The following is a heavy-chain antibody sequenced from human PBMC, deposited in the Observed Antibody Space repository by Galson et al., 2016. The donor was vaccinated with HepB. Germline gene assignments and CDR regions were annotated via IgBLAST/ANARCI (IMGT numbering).Heavy chain of an antibody. J-gene: IGHJ4*02. Sequence: SVKVSCKASGYRFIEYGVNWVRQAPGQGLEWMGWINPNTGNPTYSQGFTGRSVFSSDTSVTTAYLQISGLAPDDSAIYFCARGPTGALDYWGQGTLVTVSS. CDR1: GYRFIEYG. CDR2: INPNTGNP. CDR3: ARGPTGALDY. D-gene: IGHD1-1*01. V-gene: IGHV7-4-1*02.